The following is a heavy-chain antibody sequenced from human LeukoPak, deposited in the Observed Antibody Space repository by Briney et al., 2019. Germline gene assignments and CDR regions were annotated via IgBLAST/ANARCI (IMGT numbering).Heavy chain of an antibody. CDR3: AKVGSGSYYSIDY. CDR2: IRYDGSNK. D-gene: IGHD3-10*01. V-gene: IGHV3-30*02. J-gene: IGHJ4*02. Sequence: GGSLRLSCAASGFTFSSYGMHWVRQAPGKGLEWVAFIRYDGSNKYYADSVKGRFTISRDNSKNTLYLQMNSLRAEDTAVYYCAKVGSGSYYSIDYWGQGTLVTVSS. CDR1: GFTFSSYG.